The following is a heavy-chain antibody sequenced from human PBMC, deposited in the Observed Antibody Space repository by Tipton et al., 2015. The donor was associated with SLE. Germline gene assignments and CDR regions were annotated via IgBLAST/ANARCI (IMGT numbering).Heavy chain of an antibody. CDR2: FYHSGNT. V-gene: IGHV4-38-2*02. D-gene: IGHD1-26*01. CDR1: RYSISSGYY. J-gene: IGHJ4*02. Sequence: TLSLTCIVSRYSISSGYYWGWMRQAPGKELEWIGSFYHSGNTNYNPSLSGRVTISIDKSKNQLSLKVYSVTAADTAVYYCAVRRVGATSVGKSPFDHWGQGTLVTVSS. CDR3: AVRRVGATSVGKSPFDH.